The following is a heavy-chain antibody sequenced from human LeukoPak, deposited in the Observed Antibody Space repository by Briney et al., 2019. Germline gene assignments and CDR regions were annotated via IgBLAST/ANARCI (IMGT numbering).Heavy chain of an antibody. CDR2: INPNSGGT. CDR1: GYTSTGYY. V-gene: IGHV1-2*06. J-gene: IGHJ4*02. D-gene: IGHD3-16*01. Sequence: ASVKASCKASGYTSTGYYMHWVRQAPGQGLEWMGRINPNSGGTNYAQKFQGRVTMTRDTSISTAYMELSRLRSDDTAVYYCARDSRGSPTELDYWGQGTLVTVSS. CDR3: ARDSRGSPTELDY.